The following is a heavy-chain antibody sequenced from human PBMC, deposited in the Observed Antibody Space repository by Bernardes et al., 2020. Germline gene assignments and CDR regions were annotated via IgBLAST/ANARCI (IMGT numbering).Heavy chain of an antibody. CDR1: GFTFSGYA. V-gene: IGHV3-30-3*01. CDR3: ARETWGQYYFDY. Sequence: GGSLRLSCAASGFTFSGYAMHWVRQCPGKGLEWVAVTSYDGNHRYYADSAKGRFTISTDNSHTLYPEMDGLRLEDTAVYYCARETWGQYYFDYWGQGTLGTVSS. J-gene: IGHJ4*02. D-gene: IGHD7-27*01. CDR2: TSYDGNHR.